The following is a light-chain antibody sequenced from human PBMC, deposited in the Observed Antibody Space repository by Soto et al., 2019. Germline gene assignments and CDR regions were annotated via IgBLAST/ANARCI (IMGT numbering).Light chain of an antibody. CDR3: SSYTDSSNYV. V-gene: IGLV2-14*01. Sequence: QSALTQPASVSGSPGQSVTISCTGTSSDVGAYKYVSWYQQHPGKAPKLMIYQVTNRPSGVSNRFSGSRSGNTASLTISGLQAEDEADYYCSSYTDSSNYVFGTGTKLTVL. J-gene: IGLJ1*01. CDR2: QVT. CDR1: SSDVGAYKY.